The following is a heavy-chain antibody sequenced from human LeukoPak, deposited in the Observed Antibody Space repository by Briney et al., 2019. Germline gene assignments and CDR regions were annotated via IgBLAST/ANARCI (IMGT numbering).Heavy chain of an antibody. V-gene: IGHV1-69*06. CDR3: AREIAAAGTKGTSLDY. D-gene: IGHD6-13*01. J-gene: IGHJ4*02. CDR1: GGTFSSYA. CDR2: IIPIFGTA. Sequence: EASVKVSCKASGGTFSSYAISWVRQAPGQGLEWMGGIIPIFGTANYAQKFQGRVTITADKSTSTAYMELSSLRSEDTAVYYCAREIAAAGTKGTSLDYWGQGTLVTVSS.